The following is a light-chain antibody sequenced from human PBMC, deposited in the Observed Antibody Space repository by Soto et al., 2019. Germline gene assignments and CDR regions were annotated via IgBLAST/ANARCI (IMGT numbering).Light chain of an antibody. V-gene: IGKV3-20*01. CDR2: GAS. J-gene: IGKJ1*01. Sequence: EILLTQSPCTLSLSPGERATLSCRASQSVSSSHLAWYQKKPGQAPRILIYGASSRATGNPDRFSGSGSGTDFTLTIRRLEPQDFAVYYCQRYGSFGQGTKVDIK. CDR3: QRYGS. CDR1: QSVSSSH.